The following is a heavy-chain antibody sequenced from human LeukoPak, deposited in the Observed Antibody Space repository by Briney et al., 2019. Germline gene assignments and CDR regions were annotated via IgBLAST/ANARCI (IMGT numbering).Heavy chain of an antibody. Sequence: PGGSLRLSCAASGFTFSSYGMHWVRQAPGKGLEWLAFVSYDGSKKYSSDSVKGRFTISRDNSKNTLFLQMNSLRAEDTAVYSCAKDVKFSWPFYFDYWGQGILVTVSS. CDR2: VSYDGSKK. CDR1: GFTFSSYG. V-gene: IGHV3-30*18. D-gene: IGHD5-12*01. CDR3: AKDVKFSWPFYFDY. J-gene: IGHJ4*02.